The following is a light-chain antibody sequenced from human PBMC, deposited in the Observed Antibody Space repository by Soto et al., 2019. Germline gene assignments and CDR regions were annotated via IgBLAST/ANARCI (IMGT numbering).Light chain of an antibody. J-gene: IGKJ1*01. V-gene: IGKV3-15*01. CDR3: QQYNNWPTWT. CDR1: QSVSRN. CDR2: GAS. Sequence: EIVMTQSPATLSVSPGERATLSCRASQSVSRNLAWYQQKPGQAPSLLIYGASTRATGIPARFSGSGSGTEFTLTISSLQSEDFAVYYCQQYNNWPTWTFGQGTKVEIK.